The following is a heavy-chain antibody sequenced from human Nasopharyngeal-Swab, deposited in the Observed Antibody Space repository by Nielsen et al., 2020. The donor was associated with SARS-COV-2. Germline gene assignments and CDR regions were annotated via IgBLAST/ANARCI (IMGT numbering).Heavy chain of an antibody. J-gene: IGHJ6*02. D-gene: IGHD6-13*01. CDR3: ARDLSSIWTSGLGV. CDR1: GFTFSAHY. V-gene: IGHV3-72*01. Sequence: GESLKISCAASGFTFSAHYMDWVRQAPGKGLEWVGRSRNKANSYTTECAASVKGRFTISRDDSKNSLYLQMSSLRTEDTALYYCARDLSSIWTSGLGVWGQGITVIVSS. CDR2: SRNKANSYTT.